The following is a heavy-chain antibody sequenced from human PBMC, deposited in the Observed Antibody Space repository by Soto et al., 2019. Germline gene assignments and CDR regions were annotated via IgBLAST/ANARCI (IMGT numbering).Heavy chain of an antibody. D-gene: IGHD3-10*01. CDR2: MNPNSGNT. Sequence: QVQLVQSGAEVKKPGASVKVSCKASEYTFTSYDINWVRQATGQGLEWMGWMNPNSGNTGYAQKFQGRVTMTGNTSISTAYVELSSLRSADTTVYYCARGGFDGSGSYSDYWGQGTLVTVSS. CDR3: ARGGFDGSGSYSDY. J-gene: IGHJ4*02. V-gene: IGHV1-8*01. CDR1: EYTFTSYD.